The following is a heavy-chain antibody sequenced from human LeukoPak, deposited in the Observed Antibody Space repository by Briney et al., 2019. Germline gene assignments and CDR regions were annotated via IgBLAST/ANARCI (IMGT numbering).Heavy chain of an antibody. V-gene: IGHV4-30-4*08. Sequence: PSETLSLTCTVSGGSISSGDYYWSWIRQPPGKGLEWIGYIYYSGSTYYNPSLKSRVTISVDTSKNQFSLKLSSVTAADTAVYYCAREGGSYDAFDIWGQGTTVTVSS. CDR1: GGSISSGDYY. CDR3: AREGGSYDAFDI. J-gene: IGHJ3*02. CDR2: IYYSGST. D-gene: IGHD1-26*01.